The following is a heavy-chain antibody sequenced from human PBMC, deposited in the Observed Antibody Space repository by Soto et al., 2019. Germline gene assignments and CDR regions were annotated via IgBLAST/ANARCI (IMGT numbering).Heavy chain of an antibody. J-gene: IGHJ6*02. V-gene: IGHV1-18*01. CDR2: ISAYNGNT. Sequence: ASVKVSCKASGYTFTSYGISWVRQAPGQGLEWMGWISAYNGNTNYAQTLQGRVSMSTDTSTSTAYMELRSLRSDDTAVYYCARAHFWSGYWLAGMDVWGQGTTVTVSS. CDR3: ARAHFWSGYWLAGMDV. D-gene: IGHD3-3*02. CDR1: GYTFTSYG.